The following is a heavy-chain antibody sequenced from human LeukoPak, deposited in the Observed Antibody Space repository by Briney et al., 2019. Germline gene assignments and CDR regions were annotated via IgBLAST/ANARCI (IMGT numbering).Heavy chain of an antibody. J-gene: IGHJ4*02. D-gene: IGHD1-20*01. Sequence: GGSLRLSCAASGFTFGSYWMSWVRQAPGKGLVWVSRINPDGTTTTHADSVKGRFTISRDKARNTLYLQMNSLRAEDSAVYYCARDLTGRDELWGQGTLVTVSS. V-gene: IGHV3-74*01. CDR1: GFTFGSYW. CDR2: INPDGTTT. CDR3: ARDLTGRDEL.